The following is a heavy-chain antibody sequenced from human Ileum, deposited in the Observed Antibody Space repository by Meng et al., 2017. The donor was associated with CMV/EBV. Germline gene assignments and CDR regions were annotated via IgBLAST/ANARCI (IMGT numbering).Heavy chain of an antibody. V-gene: IGHV5-51*01. D-gene: IGHD2-2*01. CDR1: GYSFTSYW. CDR2: IYPGDSDT. J-gene: IGHJ3*02. Sequence: GGSLRLSCKGSGYSFTSYWIGWVRQMPGKGREWMGIIYPGDSDTRYSPPFQGQVTISADKSISTAYLQWSSLKASDTAMYYCARQYQLLLVDAFDIWGQGTMVTVSS. CDR3: ARQYQLLLVDAFDI.